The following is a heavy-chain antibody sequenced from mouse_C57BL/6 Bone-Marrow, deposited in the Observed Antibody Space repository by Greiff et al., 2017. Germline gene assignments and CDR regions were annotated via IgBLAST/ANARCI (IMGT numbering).Heavy chain of an antibody. D-gene: IGHD1-1*01. CDR2: VYPRDGST. CDR1: GYTFTSDD. J-gene: IGHJ1*03. Sequence: VQLQQSGPELVKPGASVKLSCKASGYTFTSDDINWVKQRPGQGLEWIGWVYPRDGSTKYKEKFKGKATLTVDTSSSTAYMELHSLTSEDSAVYFCARDYGSSYWYFDVWGTGTTVTVSS. CDR3: ARDYGSSYWYFDV. V-gene: IGHV1-85*01.